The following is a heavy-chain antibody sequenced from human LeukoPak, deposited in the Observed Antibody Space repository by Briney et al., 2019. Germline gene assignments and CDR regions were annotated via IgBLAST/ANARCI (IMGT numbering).Heavy chain of an antibody. CDR2: INSNSGGT. CDR1: GYTFNGYY. CDR3: ARAGTGTWNGEGLHY. Sequence: GASVKVSCKASGYTFNGYYMHWVRQAPGQGLEWMGRINSNSGGTNYAQKFLGRVTMTRDTPISTAYMELSRLGSDDTAVYYCARAGTGTWNGEGLHYWGQGTLVTVSS. D-gene: IGHD1-1*01. V-gene: IGHV1-2*06. J-gene: IGHJ4*02.